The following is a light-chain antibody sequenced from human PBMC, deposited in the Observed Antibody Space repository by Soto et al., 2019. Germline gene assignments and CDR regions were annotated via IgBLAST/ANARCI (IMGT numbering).Light chain of an antibody. Sequence: ELVLTQSPGTLSVSPGARATLSCRASQIVGGDTLAWFQQRPGQAPRLVIYGASSRATGIQDSISGSASGTDFTLTISRLEPEDFAVDYCQQYGSSRTFGQGTKVDIK. J-gene: IGKJ1*01. CDR2: GAS. CDR3: QQYGSSRT. V-gene: IGKV3-20*01. CDR1: QIVGGDT.